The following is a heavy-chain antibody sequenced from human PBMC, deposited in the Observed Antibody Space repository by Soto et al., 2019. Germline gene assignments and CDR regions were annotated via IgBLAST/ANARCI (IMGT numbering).Heavy chain of an antibody. CDR2: IYYSGST. J-gene: IGHJ4*02. CDR3: ARRDSSSWFLDY. Sequence: PSETLSLTCTVSGGSISTYYWSWIRQPPGKGLEWIGYIYYSGSTKYNPSLKSRVTISLDTSKNQFSLQLKSVTAADPAMYYCARRDSSSWFLDYWGQGTLVTVSS. CDR1: GGSISTYY. D-gene: IGHD6-13*01. V-gene: IGHV4-59*08.